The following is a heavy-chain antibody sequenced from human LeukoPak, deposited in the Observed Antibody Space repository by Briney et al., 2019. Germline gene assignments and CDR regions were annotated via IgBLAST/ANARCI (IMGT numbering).Heavy chain of an antibody. V-gene: IGHV1-58*01. CDR3: AGGRTAMVFDY. J-gene: IGHJ4*02. D-gene: IGHD5-18*01. CDR2: IVVGSGNT. CDR1: GFTFTSSA. Sequence: SVKVSCKASGFTFTSSAVQWVRQARGQRLEWIGWIVVGSGNTNYAQKFQERVTITRDMSTSTAYMELSSLRSEDTVVYYCAGGRTAMVFDYWGQGTLVTVSS.